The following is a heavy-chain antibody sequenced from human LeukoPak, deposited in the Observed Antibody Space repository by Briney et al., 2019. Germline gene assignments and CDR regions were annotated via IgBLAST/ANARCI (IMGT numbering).Heavy chain of an antibody. CDR1: GFTFSSEW. Sequence: GGSLRLSCAASGFTFSSEWMHWVRQAPGRGLVWISHIDGNGRTTNYGDSVRGRFTVSRDNAKNTLYLQMNSLRAEDTAVYYCARVSRYSGSYYEDYWGQGTLVTVSS. V-gene: IGHV3-74*01. CDR3: ARVSRYSGSYYEDY. J-gene: IGHJ4*02. CDR2: IDGNGRTT. D-gene: IGHD1-26*01.